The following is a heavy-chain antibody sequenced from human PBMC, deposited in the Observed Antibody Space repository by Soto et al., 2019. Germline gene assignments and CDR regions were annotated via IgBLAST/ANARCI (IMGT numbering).Heavy chain of an antibody. Sequence: ASVKVSCKASGYTCIVYYMHGVLQAPLQGLEWMGWINPNSGDTNYAQKFQGRVTMTRDTSISTAYTELSRLRFDDTAVYYCARARTNYYNTSDYDFWGQGTLVTVSS. CDR1: GYTCIVYY. CDR2: INPNSGDT. CDR3: ARARTNYYNTSDYDF. J-gene: IGHJ4*02. D-gene: IGHD3-22*01. V-gene: IGHV1-2*02.